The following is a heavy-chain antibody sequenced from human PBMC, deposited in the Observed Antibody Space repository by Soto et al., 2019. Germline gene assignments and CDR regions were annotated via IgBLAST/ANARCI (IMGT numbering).Heavy chain of an antibody. CDR3: ARDLTGTKLFDC. CDR2: IYSGGST. D-gene: IGHD1-7*01. J-gene: IGHJ4*02. V-gene: IGHV3-53*01. Sequence: PGGSLRLSCAASGFTVSSNYMSWVRQAPGKGLEWVSVIYSGGSTYYADSVKGRFTISRDNSKNTLYLQMNSLRAEDTAVYYCARDLTGTKLFDCWGQGTLVTVSS. CDR1: GFTVSSNY.